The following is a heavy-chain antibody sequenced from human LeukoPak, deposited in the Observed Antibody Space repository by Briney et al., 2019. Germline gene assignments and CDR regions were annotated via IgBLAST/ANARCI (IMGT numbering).Heavy chain of an antibody. J-gene: IGHJ6*03. CDR3: ARADSVPAGDYHYWYMDV. CDR2: ISVYNGNT. V-gene: IGHV1-18*01. D-gene: IGHD2-2*01. Sequence: WASVKVSCKASGYIFTSYGISWVRQAPGQGLEWMGWISVYNGNTNYPQRLQGRVTMTTDTSTTTAYMELRSLRSDDTAVYYCARADSVPAGDYHYWYMDVWGKGTTVTVSS. CDR1: GYIFTSYG.